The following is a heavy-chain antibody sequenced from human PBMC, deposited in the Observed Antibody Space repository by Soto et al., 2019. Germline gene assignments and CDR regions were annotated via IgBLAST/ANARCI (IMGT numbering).Heavy chain of an antibody. J-gene: IGHJ5*02. V-gene: IGHV3-23*01. CDR3: AKGSWVHHGSEGGNWLDP. CDR2: ISHSGSST. Sequence: EVQLLESGGGLVQPGGSLRLSCAASGVTFTNFAMNWVRQAPGKGLEWVAGISHSGSSTYYADSVKGRFTVSRDNSMDTLYLQVNSLRADDTAVYYCAKGSWVHHGSEGGNWLDPWGQGTLVTVSS. CDR1: GVTFTNFA. D-gene: IGHD3-10*01.